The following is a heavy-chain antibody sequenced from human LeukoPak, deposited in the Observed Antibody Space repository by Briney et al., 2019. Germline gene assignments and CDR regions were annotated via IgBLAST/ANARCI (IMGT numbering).Heavy chain of an antibody. Sequence: GGSLRLSCSASGITFSNYAMTWVRQAPGEGLVWVSSIRDTGGSPYYADSVKGRFTISRDNSNNILYLQMNSLRADDTAIYYFAKSLYSYSGHYPYHFDYWGQGTLVTVSA. V-gene: IGHV3-23*01. CDR3: AKSLYSYSGHYPYHFDY. J-gene: IGHJ4*02. CDR1: GITFSNYA. D-gene: IGHD3-22*01. CDR2: IRDTGGSP.